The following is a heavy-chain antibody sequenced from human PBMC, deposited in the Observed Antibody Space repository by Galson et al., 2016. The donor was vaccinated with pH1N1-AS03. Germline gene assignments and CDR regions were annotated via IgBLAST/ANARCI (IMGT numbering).Heavy chain of an antibody. D-gene: IGHD1-26*01. Sequence: SLRLSCAASGIPFSSHWMHWIRQVPGKGLVWVSQINTDGTETIYADSVKGRFTISRDDAKNTLYLQMDSLRAEDTAMYYCTNSLVYWGQGTLVTASS. J-gene: IGHJ4*02. CDR2: INTDGTET. CDR3: TNSLVY. CDR1: GIPFSSHW. V-gene: IGHV3-74*01.